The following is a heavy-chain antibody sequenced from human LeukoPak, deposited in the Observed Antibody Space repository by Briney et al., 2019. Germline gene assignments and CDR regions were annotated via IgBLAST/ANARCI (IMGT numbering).Heavy chain of an antibody. CDR2: ISGGTT. D-gene: IGHD6-19*01. CDR1: GFTFGDYL. CDR3: SRGSGWLSVY. Sequence: RSLRLSCTASGFTFGDYLMSWFRQAPGKGLEWIGFISGGTTEYAASVKGRFTISRDDSTSIACLQMNSLTTEDTAVYYCSRGSGWLSVYWGQGTLVTVSS. J-gene: IGHJ4*02. V-gene: IGHV3-49*03.